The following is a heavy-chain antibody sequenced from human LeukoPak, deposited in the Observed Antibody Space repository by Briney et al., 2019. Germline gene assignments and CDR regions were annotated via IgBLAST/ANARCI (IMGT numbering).Heavy chain of an antibody. D-gene: IGHD6-13*01. CDR1: GFTFSTYA. CDR2: ISSSSSYI. Sequence: GGSLRLSCAASGFTFSTYAMSWVRQAPGKGLEWVSSISSSSSYIYYADSVKGRFTISRDNAKNSLYLQMNSLRAEDTAVYYCARSVAAAGTSRDAFDIWGQGTMVTVSS. V-gene: IGHV3-21*01. CDR3: ARSVAAAGTSRDAFDI. J-gene: IGHJ3*02.